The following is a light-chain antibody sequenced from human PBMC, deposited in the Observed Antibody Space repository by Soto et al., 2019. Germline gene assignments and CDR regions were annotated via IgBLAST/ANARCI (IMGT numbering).Light chain of an antibody. CDR1: QDISNY. Sequence: DIPMTQSPSSLSASVGDRVTLTCQASQDISNYLNWYQKQPGKAPKLLIYDASKLKIGVPSRFRGSGSGTDFSLTITSLQPEDIGTYYCQQYDNLPSFGGGTKVDIK. CDR2: DAS. J-gene: IGKJ4*01. CDR3: QQYDNLPS. V-gene: IGKV1-33*01.